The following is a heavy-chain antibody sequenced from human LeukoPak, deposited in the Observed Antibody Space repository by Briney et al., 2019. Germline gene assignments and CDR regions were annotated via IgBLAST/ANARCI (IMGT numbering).Heavy chain of an antibody. CDR3: AKDRRRVNYYGDYFDY. V-gene: IGHV3-23*01. CDR2: ISGSGGST. Sequence: GGSLRLSCAASGFTFSSYAMSWVRQAPGKGLELVSAISGSGGSTYYADSVKGRFTISRDNSKNRLYLQMNSLRAEDTAVYYCAKDRRRVNYYGDYFDYWGQGTLVTVAS. D-gene: IGHD3-22*01. J-gene: IGHJ4*02. CDR1: GFTFSSYA.